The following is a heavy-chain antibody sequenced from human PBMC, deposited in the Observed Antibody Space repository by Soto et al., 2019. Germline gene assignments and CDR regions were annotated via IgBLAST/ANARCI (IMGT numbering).Heavy chain of an antibody. Sequence: QVQLQESGPGLVKPSETLSLTCTVSGGSISSYYWSWIRQPPGKGLEWIGYIYYSGSTNYNPSLKSRVTISVDTSKNQFSLKLSSVTAADTAVYYCARQGLLMVRGVPYYYYGMDVWGQGTTVTVSS. V-gene: IGHV4-59*08. J-gene: IGHJ6*02. D-gene: IGHD3-10*01. CDR2: IYYSGST. CDR3: ARQGLLMVRGVPYYYYGMDV. CDR1: GGSISSYY.